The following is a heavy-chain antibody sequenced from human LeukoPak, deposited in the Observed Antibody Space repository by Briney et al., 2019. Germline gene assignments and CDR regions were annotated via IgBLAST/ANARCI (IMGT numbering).Heavy chain of an antibody. CDR1: GGSISTYY. CDR2: IYYSGST. Sequence: SETLSLTCTVSGGSISTYYWSWVRQHPGKGLEWIGYIYYSGSTNYNPSLKSRVTISVDMSKSQFSLKVSSVTAADTAVYYCTRGRSYMSYWGQGTLVTVSS. CDR3: TRGRSYMSY. J-gene: IGHJ4*02. D-gene: IGHD5/OR15-5a*01. V-gene: IGHV4-59*01.